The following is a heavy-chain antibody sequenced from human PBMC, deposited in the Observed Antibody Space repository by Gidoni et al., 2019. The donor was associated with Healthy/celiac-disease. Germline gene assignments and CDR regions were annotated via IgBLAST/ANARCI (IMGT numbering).Heavy chain of an antibody. CDR2: IKSKTDGGTT. D-gene: IGHD6-19*01. CDR1: GFTFSNAW. V-gene: IGHV3-15*01. CDR3: TTSSSSGWYTEYFQH. J-gene: IGHJ1*01. Sequence: EVQLVESGGGLVKPGWSLRPSCPASGFTFSNAWMSWVRQAPGKGLEWVGRIKSKTDGGTTDYAAPVKGRFTISRDDSKNTLYLQMNSLKTEDTAVYYCTTSSSSGWYTEYFQHWGQGTLVTVSS.